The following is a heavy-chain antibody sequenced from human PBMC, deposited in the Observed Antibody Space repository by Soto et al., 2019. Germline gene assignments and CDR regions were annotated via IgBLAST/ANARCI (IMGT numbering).Heavy chain of an antibody. V-gene: IGHV3-9*01. CDR3: ACYFLGGEHPVYNNMDV. D-gene: IGHD2-21*01. CDR2: ISWNSANI. CDR1: GFTFDDHD. J-gene: IGHJ6*02. Sequence: EVQLVESGGGLVQPGRSLRLSCAASGFTFDDHDMHWVRQVPGKGLEWVSAISWNSANIGFADSVKGRLTISRDNATSTLYLQVVSLRPEDTALYYCACYFLGGEHPVYNNMDVWGQGTTVTVSS.